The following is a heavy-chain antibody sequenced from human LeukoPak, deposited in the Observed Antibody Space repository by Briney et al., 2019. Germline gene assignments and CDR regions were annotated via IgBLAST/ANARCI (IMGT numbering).Heavy chain of an antibody. J-gene: IGHJ4*02. CDR3: AKELAPYYDLWSCLGFDS. CDR2: VSGSGGST. D-gene: IGHD3-3*01. V-gene: IGHV3-23*01. Sequence: GRSLRLSCAASRFTFRNYDLRWVRQAPGKGLDWVSIVSGSGGSTHYVHSVNDRLSVSRDNYKNTLNLHMNSLRVEDTAVYYCAKELAPYYDLWSCLGFDSWGQGTLVTVSS. CDR1: RFTFRNYD.